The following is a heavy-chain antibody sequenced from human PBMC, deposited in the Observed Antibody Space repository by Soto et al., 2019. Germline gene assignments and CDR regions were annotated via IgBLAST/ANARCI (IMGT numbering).Heavy chain of an antibody. D-gene: IGHD3-10*01. V-gene: IGHV3-7*03. CDR1: GFRISNYF. CDR2: IKEDGSEK. Sequence: GSLRLSCVGSGFRISNYFMSWVRQAPGKGLEWVANIKEDGSEKYYVESVKGRFTISRDNAKNSLYLQVNSLRDEDTAVYYCATPRFRGMDVWGQGTTVTVS. CDR3: ATPRFRGMDV. J-gene: IGHJ6*02.